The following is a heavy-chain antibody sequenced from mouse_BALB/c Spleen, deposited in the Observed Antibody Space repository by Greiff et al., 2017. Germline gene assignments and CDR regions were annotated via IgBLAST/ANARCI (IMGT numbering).Heavy chain of an antibody. CDR1: GFNIKDYY. Sequence: VQLKESGAELVRSGASVKLSCTASGFNIKDYYMHWVKQRPEQGLEWIGWIDPENGDTEYAPKFQGKATMTADTSSNTAYLQLSSLTSEDTAVYYCNGGGVYYAMDYWGQGTSVTVSS. D-gene: IGHD1-1*02. CDR3: NGGGVYYAMDY. CDR2: IDPENGDT. J-gene: IGHJ4*01. V-gene: IGHV14-4*02.